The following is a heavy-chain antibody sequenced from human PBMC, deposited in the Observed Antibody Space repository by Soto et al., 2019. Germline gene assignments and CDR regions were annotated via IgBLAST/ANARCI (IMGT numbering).Heavy chain of an antibody. CDR3: ASIDYYDSSGYGKYFQH. J-gene: IGHJ1*01. D-gene: IGHD3-22*01. CDR1: GGTFSSYA. CDR2: IIPIFGTA. V-gene: IGHV1-69*12. Sequence: QVQLVQSGAEVKKPGSSVKVSCKASGGTFSSYAISWVRQAPGQGLEWMRGIIPIFGTANYAQKFQGRVTITAYESTSTAYMELSSLRSEDTAVYYCASIDYYDSSGYGKYFQHWGQGTLVTVSS.